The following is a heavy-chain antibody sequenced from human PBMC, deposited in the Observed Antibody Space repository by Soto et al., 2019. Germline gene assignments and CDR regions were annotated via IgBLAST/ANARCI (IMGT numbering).Heavy chain of an antibody. D-gene: IGHD7-27*01. CDR3: CCGDERAQYFDY. V-gene: IGHV4-34*03. CDR1: GGSFSGYY. CDR2: INHSGNT. J-gene: IGHJ4*02. Sequence: SETLSLTCAVYGGSFSGYYWSWIRQPPGKGLEWIGEINHSGNTNYNPSLKSRVTISVDKSKNQFSLKLSSVTAADTAVYYCCCGDERAQYFDYWGQGTLVTVSS.